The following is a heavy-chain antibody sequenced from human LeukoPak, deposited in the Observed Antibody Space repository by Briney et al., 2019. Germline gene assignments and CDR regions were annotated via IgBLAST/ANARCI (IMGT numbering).Heavy chain of an antibody. D-gene: IGHD5-12*01. J-gene: IGHJ3*02. CDR1: GYTFTSYY. CDR2: INPSGGST. Sequence: ASVKVSCKASGYTFTSYYMHWVRQAPGQGLEWMGIINPSGGSTNYAQKLQGRVTMTTDTSTSTAYMELRSLRSDDTAVYYCARDPYSGYGPNAFDIWGQGTMVTVSS. V-gene: IGHV1-46*01. CDR3: ARDPYSGYGPNAFDI.